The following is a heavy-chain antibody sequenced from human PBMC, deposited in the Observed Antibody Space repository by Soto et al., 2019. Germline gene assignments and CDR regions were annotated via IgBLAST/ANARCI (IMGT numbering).Heavy chain of an antibody. D-gene: IGHD4-17*01. Sequence: ASVKVSCKTSGYTFTRYYMHWLRKKPGQGLEWMGIINPSGGSTSYAQKFQGRVTMTRDTSTSTVYMELSSLRSEDTAVYYCARVDYRDWFDPWGQGTLVTVSS. J-gene: IGHJ5*02. V-gene: IGHV1-46*01. CDR3: ARVDYRDWFDP. CDR2: INPSGGST. CDR1: GYTFTRYY.